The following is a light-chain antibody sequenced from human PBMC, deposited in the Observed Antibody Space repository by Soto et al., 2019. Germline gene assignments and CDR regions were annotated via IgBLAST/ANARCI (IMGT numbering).Light chain of an antibody. J-gene: IGKJ2*01. CDR3: HQNDNLPPT. CDR1: QDISNY. CDR2: DAS. Sequence: DIQMTQSPSSLSASVGDRVTITCQASQDISNYLNWYQQKPGKAPKLLIYDASNLETGVTSRFSGSGSGTDFTFTISSLQPEDIATYYCHQNDNLPPTFGQGTKLEIK. V-gene: IGKV1-33*01.